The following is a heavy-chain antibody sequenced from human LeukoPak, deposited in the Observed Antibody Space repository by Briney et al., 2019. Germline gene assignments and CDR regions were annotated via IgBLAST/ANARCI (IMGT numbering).Heavy chain of an antibody. Sequence: GRSLRLSCAASGFTFDDYAMQWVRQAPGKGLEWVSGISWNSGSIGYADSVKGRFTISRDNAKNSLYLQMNSLRAEDTALYYCAKDISPGYSSGWYYFDYWGQGTLVTVSS. CDR3: AKDISPGYSSGWYYFDY. J-gene: IGHJ4*02. CDR2: ISWNSGSI. CDR1: GFTFDDYA. D-gene: IGHD6-19*01. V-gene: IGHV3-9*01.